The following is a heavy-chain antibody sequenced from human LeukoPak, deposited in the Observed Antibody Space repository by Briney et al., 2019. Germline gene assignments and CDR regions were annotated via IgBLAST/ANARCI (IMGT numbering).Heavy chain of an antibody. J-gene: IGHJ4*02. CDR1: RFTLSSYA. D-gene: IGHD1-14*01. CDR2: ISYDGSNK. CDR3: ARVSGYFDY. V-gene: IGHV3-30-3*01. Sequence: GGSLRHSRAASRFTLSSYAMHWVRQAPGKGREWVAVISYDGSNKYYADSVKGRFTISRDNSKNTLYLQMNSPRAEDTAVYYCARVSGYFDYWGQGTLVTVSS.